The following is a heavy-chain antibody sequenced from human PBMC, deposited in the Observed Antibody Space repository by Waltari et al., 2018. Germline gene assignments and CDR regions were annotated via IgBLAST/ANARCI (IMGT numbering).Heavy chain of an antibody. CDR3: AKNYGGYNDAFDI. D-gene: IGHD5-18*01. CDR1: GGSISSYY. V-gene: IGHV4-59*01. Sequence: QVQLQESGPGLVKPSETLSLTCTVSGGSISSYYWSWIRQSPGKGLEWIGYIYYSGSTNSNPSLKSRVTISVDTSKNQFSLKLNSVTAADTAVYYCAKNYGGYNDAFDIWGQGTMVTVSS. CDR2: IYYSGST. J-gene: IGHJ3*02.